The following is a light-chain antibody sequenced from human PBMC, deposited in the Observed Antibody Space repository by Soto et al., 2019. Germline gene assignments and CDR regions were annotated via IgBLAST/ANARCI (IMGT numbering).Light chain of an antibody. CDR3: QQYGRSPST. CDR2: GAS. J-gene: IGKJ1*01. Sequence: EIVLTQSPGTLSLSPGERATLSCRASQSVSSSYLAWYQQKPGQAPRLLIYGASSRATGIPDRFSGSGSGTDFSLTISILEPEDFAVYYCQQYGRSPSTFGQGTKVDIK. CDR1: QSVSSSY. V-gene: IGKV3-20*01.